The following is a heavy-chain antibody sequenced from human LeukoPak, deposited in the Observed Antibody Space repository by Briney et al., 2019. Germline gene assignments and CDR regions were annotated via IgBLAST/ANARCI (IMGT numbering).Heavy chain of an antibody. Sequence: GGSLRLSCAASGFTFSSYGMHWVRQAPGKGLEWVAVIWYDGSNKYYADSVKGRFTISRDNSKNTLYLQMNSLRAEDTAVYYCARDGGATYYFDYWGQGTLVTVSS. V-gene: IGHV3-33*01. CDR2: IWYDGSNK. CDR1: GFTFSSYG. CDR3: ARDGGATYYFDY. D-gene: IGHD1-26*01. J-gene: IGHJ4*02.